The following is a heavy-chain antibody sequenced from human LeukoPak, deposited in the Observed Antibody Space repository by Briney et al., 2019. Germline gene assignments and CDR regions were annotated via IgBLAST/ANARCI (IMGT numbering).Heavy chain of an antibody. V-gene: IGHV3-23*01. CDR3: AKDLDSTGYYSYRY. D-gene: IGHD3-22*01. Sequence: GGSLRLSCAASGFAFSRYAMNWVRQAPGKGREWVSLISTGGRTHYADSVEGRFTISRDNSKNTLYLQMNSLRAEDTAVYYCAKDLDSTGYYSYRYWGQGTLVTVSS. CDR1: GFAFSRYA. J-gene: IGHJ4*02. CDR2: ISTGGRT.